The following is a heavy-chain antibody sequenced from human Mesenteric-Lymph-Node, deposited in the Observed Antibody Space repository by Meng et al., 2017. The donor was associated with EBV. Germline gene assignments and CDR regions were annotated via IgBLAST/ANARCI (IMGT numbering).Heavy chain of an antibody. J-gene: IGHJ4*02. D-gene: IGHD3-10*02. CDR2: NKHRGST. V-gene: IGHV4-34*01. CDR1: GGYFRVYY. CDR3: ARGFLSFVRVFDY. Sequence: VQLQQWGEELLNPSDTFAISCACDGGYFRVYYWSRISQPTGKGLVWIRENKHRGSTNYTLSLKSRVTISVDTSKNQFSLKLSSVTAADTAVYYCARGFLSFVRVFDYWGQGTLVTVSS.